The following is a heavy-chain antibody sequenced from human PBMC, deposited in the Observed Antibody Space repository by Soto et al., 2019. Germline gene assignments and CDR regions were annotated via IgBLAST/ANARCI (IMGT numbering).Heavy chain of an antibody. CDR3: ARDREIVGATNYAFDI. V-gene: IGHV3-21*01. D-gene: IGHD1-26*01. J-gene: IGHJ3*02. Sequence: PGGFLRLSCAASGFTFSSYSMNWVRQAPGKGLEWVSSISSSSSYIYYADSVKGRFTISRDNAKNSLYLQMNSLRAEDTAVYYCARDREIVGATNYAFDIWGQGTMVNVSS. CDR2: ISSSSSYI. CDR1: GFTFSSYS.